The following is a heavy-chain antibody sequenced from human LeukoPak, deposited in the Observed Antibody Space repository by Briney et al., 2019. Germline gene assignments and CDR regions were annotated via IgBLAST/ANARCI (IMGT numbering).Heavy chain of an antibody. Sequence: PGTSLRLSCAASGFTFSSFGMHWVRQTPGKGLEWVALIWFDGSNKNYVESVKGRFTISRDNSKNTLYLQMNSLRGEDTAVYFCARDRYGSGNGWFDPWGQGTLVTVSS. V-gene: IGHV3-33*01. CDR1: GFTFSSFG. CDR2: IWFDGSNK. J-gene: IGHJ5*02. D-gene: IGHD6-19*01. CDR3: ARDRYGSGNGWFDP.